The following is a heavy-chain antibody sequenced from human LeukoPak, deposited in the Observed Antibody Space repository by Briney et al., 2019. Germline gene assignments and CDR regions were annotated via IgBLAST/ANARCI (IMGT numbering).Heavy chain of an antibody. Sequence: SETLSLTCTVSGGSISSGSYYWSWIRQPAGKGLEWIGRIYTSGSTNYNPSLKSRVTISVDTSKNQFSLKLSSVTAADTAVYYCARGYDRLGDAFDIWGQGTMVTVSS. J-gene: IGHJ3*02. V-gene: IGHV4-61*02. CDR2: IYTSGST. CDR1: GGSISSGSYY. D-gene: IGHD3-3*01. CDR3: ARGYDRLGDAFDI.